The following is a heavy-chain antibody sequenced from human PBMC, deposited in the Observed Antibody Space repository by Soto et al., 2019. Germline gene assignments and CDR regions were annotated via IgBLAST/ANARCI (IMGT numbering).Heavy chain of an antibody. J-gene: IGHJ3*02. D-gene: IGHD6-13*01. CDR2: IKQDGSEK. CDR1: GFTFSSYW. Sequence: PGGSLRLSCAASGFTFSSYWMSWVRQAPGKGLEWVANIKQDGSEKYYVDSVKGRFTISRDNAKNSLYLQMNSLRAEDTAVYYCARDQKRYSRALGVFDIWGQGTMVTVSS. CDR3: ARDQKRYSRALGVFDI. V-gene: IGHV3-7*01.